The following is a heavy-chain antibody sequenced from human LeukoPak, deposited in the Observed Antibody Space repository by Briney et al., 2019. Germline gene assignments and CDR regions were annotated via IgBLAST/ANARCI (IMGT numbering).Heavy chain of an antibody. Sequence: GGSLRLSCAASGFTFSSYTMSWVRQAPGKGLEWVSAISHTSEYTYHADSVKGRFTISRDNSKNTLYLQMNSLRAEDTAVYYCAKALRRYSGSPSDAFDIWGQGTMVTVSS. CDR2: ISHTSEYT. V-gene: IGHV3-23*01. CDR1: GFTFSSYT. J-gene: IGHJ3*02. D-gene: IGHD1-26*01. CDR3: AKALRRYSGSPSDAFDI.